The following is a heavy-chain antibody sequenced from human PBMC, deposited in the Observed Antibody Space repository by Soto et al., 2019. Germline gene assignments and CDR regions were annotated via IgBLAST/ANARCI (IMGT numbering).Heavy chain of an antibody. CDR1: GYSFPSYW. Sequence: GESLKISCKGSGYSFPSYWIGWVRQMPGKGLEWMGIIYPGDSDTRYSPSFQGQVTISADKSISTAYLQWSSLKASDTAMYYCARVVPAQSGYYYYGMDVWAQGTTVTVSS. D-gene: IGHD2-2*01. J-gene: IGHJ6*02. CDR2: IYPGDSDT. V-gene: IGHV5-51*01. CDR3: ARVVPAQSGYYYYGMDV.